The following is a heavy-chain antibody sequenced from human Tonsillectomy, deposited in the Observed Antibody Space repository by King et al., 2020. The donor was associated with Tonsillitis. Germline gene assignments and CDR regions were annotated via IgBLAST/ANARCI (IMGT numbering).Heavy chain of an antibody. CDR1: GFTFSTDA. Sequence: QVQLVESGGGVVQPGRSLRLSCAASGFTFSTDAMHWVRQAPGKGLEWVAVISYDGSMIYYADSVKGRFTISRDNSKSSLYLQMNSLRAEDTAVYFCARDRGYCSGGNCYRPYYFDYWGQGTLVTVSS. CDR2: ISYDGSMI. V-gene: IGHV3-30-3*01. D-gene: IGHD2-15*01. CDR3: ARDRGYCSGGNCYRPYYFDY. J-gene: IGHJ4*02.